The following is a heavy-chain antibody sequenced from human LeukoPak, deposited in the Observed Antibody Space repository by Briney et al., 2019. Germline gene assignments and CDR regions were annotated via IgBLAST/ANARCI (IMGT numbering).Heavy chain of an antibody. D-gene: IGHD3-22*01. CDR3: ATPQNYDSSGTPMDY. J-gene: IGHJ4*02. V-gene: IGHV3-74*01. Sequence: PGGSLRLSCAASGFTFSSYWMHWVRQAPGKGLVWVSRINSDGSSTSYADSVRGRFTISRDNAKNTLYLQMSSLRAEDTAVYYCATPQNYDSSGTPMDYWGQGTLVTVSS. CDR1: GFTFSSYW. CDR2: INSDGSST.